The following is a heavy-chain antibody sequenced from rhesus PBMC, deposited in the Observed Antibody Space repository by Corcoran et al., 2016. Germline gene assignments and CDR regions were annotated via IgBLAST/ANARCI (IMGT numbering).Heavy chain of an antibody. CDR1: GGSISSGYD. Sequence: QVQLQESGPGVVKPSETLSLTCAVSGGSISSGYDWSWIRQPPGKGLEWIGYIYGSSGSTNYNPSLKNRVTISKDASTNQFSLKLSSVTAADTAVYYCARVRGSWSNYFDYWGQGVLVTVSS. V-gene: IGHV4-76*01. CDR3: ARVRGSWSNYFDY. J-gene: IGHJ4*01. D-gene: IGHD6-13*01. CDR2: IYGSSGST.